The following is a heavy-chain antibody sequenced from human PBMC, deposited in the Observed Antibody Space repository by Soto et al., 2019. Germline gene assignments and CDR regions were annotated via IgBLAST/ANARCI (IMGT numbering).Heavy chain of an antibody. CDR3: SRDAVVGAKALNY. Sequence: GGSLRLSCAASGFTFSSYAMSWVRQAPGKGLEWVSAISGSGGSTYYADSVKGRFTISRDNAKNSLYLQMNSLRVEDTAVYFCSRDAVVGAKALNYWGQGALVTVPQ. J-gene: IGHJ4*02. V-gene: IGHV3-23*01. CDR2: ISGSGGST. CDR1: GFTFSSYA. D-gene: IGHD1-26*01.